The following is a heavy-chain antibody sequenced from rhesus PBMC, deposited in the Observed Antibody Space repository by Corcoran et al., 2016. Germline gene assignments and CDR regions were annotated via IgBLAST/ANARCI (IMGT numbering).Heavy chain of an antibody. CDR3: ARLNYGWYFDL. V-gene: IGHV4-93*02. D-gene: IGHD3-9*01. CDR2: ICGSGGRT. J-gene: IGHJ2*01. Sequence: QVQLQESGPAVVKPSETLSLTCAVPGGSISSSNWWSWIRQSPGKGLDWIGGICGSGGRTEYNPTLKSRVTISIDTSKNQFSLKLSSVAAADTAVYYCARLNYGWYFDLWGPGTPITISS. CDR1: GGSISSSNW.